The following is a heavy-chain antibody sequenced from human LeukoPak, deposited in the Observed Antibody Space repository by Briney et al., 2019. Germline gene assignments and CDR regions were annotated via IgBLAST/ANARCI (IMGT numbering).Heavy chain of an antibody. CDR2: ISGNGGRT. CDR3: SRDWGRGRYHSDH. J-gene: IGHJ4*02. D-gene: IGHD3-16*01. Sequence: GGCLRFSCAASGFTFNTYVMSWVRQAPGTRLEWVSGISGNGGRTYYADSVKRRVTISRDNSKNTLYLQMNTLLGQDTAVCYGSRDWGRGRYHSDHWGQGTLVTVSS. CDR1: GFTFNTYV. V-gene: IGHV3-23*01.